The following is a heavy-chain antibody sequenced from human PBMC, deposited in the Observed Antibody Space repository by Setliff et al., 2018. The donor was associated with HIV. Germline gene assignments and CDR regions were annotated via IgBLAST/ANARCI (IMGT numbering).Heavy chain of an antibody. V-gene: IGHV3-49*04. CDR3: SRVHSPLYYDILTGYLDY. Sequence: GGSLRLSCTASGSTFGDYAVSWVRQAPGKGLEWVGFIRRTDNGGTIEYAASVRGRFTISRDESGTIAYLQMNSLKTEDTGVYYCSRVHSPLYYDILTGYLDYWGQGTLVTVSS. CDR2: IRRTDNGGTI. D-gene: IGHD3-9*01. CDR1: GSTFGDYA. J-gene: IGHJ4*02.